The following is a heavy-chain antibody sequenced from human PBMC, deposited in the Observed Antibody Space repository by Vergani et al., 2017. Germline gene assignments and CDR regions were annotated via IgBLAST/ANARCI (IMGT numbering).Heavy chain of an antibody. CDR3: AHIQCHGSCQNAELDY. CDR1: GFSLRASAPG. J-gene: IGHJ4*02. CDR2: VYYNDEK. V-gene: IGHV2-5*01. D-gene: IGHD1-26*01. Sequence: QITLKESGPTLVKPTQTLTLTCTFSGFSLRASAPGVAWIRQPPGKALEWLGVVYYNDEKRYTPSLKGRLTITKDTSKSQVVLTMTNIDRVDTATYSCAHIQCHGSCQNAELDYWGQGTLVTVSS.